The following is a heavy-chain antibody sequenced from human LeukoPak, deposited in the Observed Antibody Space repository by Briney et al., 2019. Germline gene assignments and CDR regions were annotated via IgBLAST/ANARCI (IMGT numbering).Heavy chain of an antibody. Sequence: GESLKISCQVSGYSFTDFWIAWVRQMPGKGLECMGIIYPGDSETRYSPSFQGQVTISADKSINNAYLQWSSLKASDTATYYCARHVAAAGGNDYWGQGTLVTVSS. J-gene: IGHJ4*02. D-gene: IGHD4-23*01. CDR1: GYSFTDFW. CDR3: ARHVAAAGGNDY. V-gene: IGHV5-51*01. CDR2: IYPGDSET.